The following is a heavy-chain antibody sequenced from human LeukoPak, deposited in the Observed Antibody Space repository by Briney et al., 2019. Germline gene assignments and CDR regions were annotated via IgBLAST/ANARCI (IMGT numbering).Heavy chain of an antibody. J-gene: IGHJ6*03. CDR3: ARSRSCTTTSCYRYFFYYMDV. Sequence: PGGSLRLSCAASGFNFDDYGMSWVRQAPGKGLEWVSGITWNGGRTGCADSVKGRFTISRDNAKNSLLLQMTSLRAEDTAIYFCARSRSCTTTSCYRYFFYYMDVWGRGSTVTVSS. V-gene: IGHV3-20*04. D-gene: IGHD2-2*01. CDR2: ITWNGGRT. CDR1: GFNFDDYG.